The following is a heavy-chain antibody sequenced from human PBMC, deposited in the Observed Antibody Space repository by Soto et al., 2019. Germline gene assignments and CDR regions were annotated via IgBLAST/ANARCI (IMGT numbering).Heavy chain of an antibody. J-gene: IGHJ6*02. Sequence: QVQLQESGPGLVKPSQTLSLTCTVSGGSISGDYYYWSWIRQPPGKGLEWIGHMYDRGSTFYNPSLESRVTMSVDTSKNQFSLRLSAVTAADTAVYYCARYCTHGVCSNPFYYYGMDVWGQGSPVTVSS. CDR1: GGSISGDYYY. CDR3: ARYCTHGVCSNPFYYYGMDV. V-gene: IGHV4-30-4*01. D-gene: IGHD2-8*01. CDR2: MYDRGST.